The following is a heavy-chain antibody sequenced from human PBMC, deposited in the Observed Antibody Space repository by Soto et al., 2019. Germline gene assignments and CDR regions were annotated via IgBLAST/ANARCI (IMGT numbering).Heavy chain of an antibody. CDR2: IYSGGST. CDR3: ARHGYNYGGGYFDY. V-gene: IGHV3-66*04. D-gene: IGHD5-18*01. Sequence: EVQLVESGGGLVQPGGSLRLSCAASGVTVSSNSMSWVRQAPGKWLEWVSVIYSGGSTYYADSVKGRCTISRDNSKNTLYLKMNSLRAEDTAVYYCARHGYNYGGGYFDYWGQGTLVTVSS. J-gene: IGHJ4*02. CDR1: GVTVSSNS.